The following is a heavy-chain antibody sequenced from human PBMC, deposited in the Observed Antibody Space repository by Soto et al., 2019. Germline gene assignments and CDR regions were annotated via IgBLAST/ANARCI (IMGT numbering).Heavy chain of an antibody. CDR1: GVIFNIYW. Sequence: GGSLGLSCAAYGVIFNIYWMHLVRQAPGRGLVWVSRLHSDGSTTTYADSVKGRFTISRDNAKNTLYLQMNSLRAEDTAVYYCARELPTTIRGGYYYSYGMDVWGQGTTVTVSS. V-gene: IGHV3-74*03. CDR3: ARELPTTIRGGYYYSYGMDV. D-gene: IGHD2-2*02. J-gene: IGHJ6*02. CDR2: LHSDGSTT.